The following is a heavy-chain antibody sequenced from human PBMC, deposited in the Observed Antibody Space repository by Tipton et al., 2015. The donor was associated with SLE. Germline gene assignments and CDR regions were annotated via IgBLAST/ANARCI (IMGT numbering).Heavy chain of an antibody. Sequence: VQLVQSGAEVKKPGESLKISCRVSGYTFANFWISWVRQTPGKGLEWMGFIYPGDSDTKYSPSFQGQVTISADKSISTAYLQWSSLKASDTAMYYCARQPAESFGDFWGQGTLVTVSS. CDR1: GYTFANFW. CDR3: ARQPAESFGDF. CDR2: IYPGDSDT. D-gene: IGHD3-16*01. V-gene: IGHV5-51*01. J-gene: IGHJ4*02.